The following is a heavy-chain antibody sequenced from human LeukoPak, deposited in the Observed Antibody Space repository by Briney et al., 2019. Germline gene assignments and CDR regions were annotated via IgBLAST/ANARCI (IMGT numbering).Heavy chain of an antibody. CDR3: AKDGIRYNWNYQLHPSY. J-gene: IGHJ4*02. Sequence: PGGSLRLSCAASGFTFSSYGMHWVRQAPGKGLEWVAFIRYDGSNKYYADSVKGRFTISRDNSKNTLYLQMNSLRAEDTAVYYCAKDGIRYNWNYQLHPSYWGQGTLVTVSS. V-gene: IGHV3-30*02. CDR2: IRYDGSNK. D-gene: IGHD1-7*01. CDR1: GFTFSSYG.